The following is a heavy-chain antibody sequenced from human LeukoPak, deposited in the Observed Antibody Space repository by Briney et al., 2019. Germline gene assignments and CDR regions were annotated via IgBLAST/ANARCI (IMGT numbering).Heavy chain of an antibody. Sequence: SETLSLTCAVYGGSFSGYYWTWIRQPPGKGLEWIGEINHSGSTNYNPSLKSRVTVLVDTSKNQFSLKMRSVTAADTGVYYCARKTHWYFDLWGRGTLVTVSS. V-gene: IGHV4-34*01. CDR1: GGSFSGYY. CDR3: ARKTHWYFDL. CDR2: INHSGST. J-gene: IGHJ2*01.